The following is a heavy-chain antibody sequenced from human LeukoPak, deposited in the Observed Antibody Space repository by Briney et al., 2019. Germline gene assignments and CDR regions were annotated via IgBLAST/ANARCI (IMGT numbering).Heavy chain of an antibody. CDR1: GGSISSGGYS. J-gene: IGHJ4*02. CDR3: ARGRRYFDWLTVWYFDY. CDR2: IYHSGST. V-gene: IGHV4-30-2*01. D-gene: IGHD3-9*01. Sequence: PSETPSLTCAVSGGSISSGGYSWSWIRQPPGKGLEWIGYIYHSGSTYYNPSLKSRVTISVDRSKNQFSLKLSSVTAADTAVYYCARGRRYFDWLTVWYFDYWGQGTLVTVSS.